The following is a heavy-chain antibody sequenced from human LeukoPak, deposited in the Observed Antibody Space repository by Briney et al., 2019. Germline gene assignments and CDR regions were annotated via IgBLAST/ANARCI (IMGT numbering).Heavy chain of an antibody. J-gene: IGHJ5*02. CDR3: GHTRRRAGFDP. V-gene: IGHV2-5*01. CDR2: IYWNDDK. Sequence: SGPTLVQPTQTLTLTCTFSGFSLSTSGVGVGWIRQPPVTALEWLALIYWNDDKHYSPPLKSRLTITKDTSKNQVVLTMTNMDPVDTSTYYCGHTRRRAGFDPWGQGTLVTVSS. CDR1: GFSLSTSGVG.